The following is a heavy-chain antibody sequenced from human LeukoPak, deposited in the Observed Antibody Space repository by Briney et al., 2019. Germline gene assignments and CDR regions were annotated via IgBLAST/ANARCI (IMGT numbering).Heavy chain of an antibody. V-gene: IGHV4-31*03. CDR1: GGSISSVDYY. CDR2: IYYSGST. Sequence: PSQTLSLTCTVSGGSISSVDYYWTWIRQHPGKGLEWIGYIYYSGSTYYNPSLESRVIISVDTSKNQFSLKLTSVTAADTAVYYCAREREGLRFRAFDSWGQGTLVTVSS. J-gene: IGHJ4*02. D-gene: IGHD5-12*01. CDR3: AREREGLRFRAFDS.